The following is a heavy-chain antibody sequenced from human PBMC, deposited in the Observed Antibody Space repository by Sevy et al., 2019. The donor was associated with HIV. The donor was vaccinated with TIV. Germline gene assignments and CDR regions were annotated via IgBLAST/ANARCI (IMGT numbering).Heavy chain of an antibody. CDR3: ARDQLGSIDY. CDR2: VSSDGSEI. D-gene: IGHD7-27*01. V-gene: IGHV3-30-3*01. CDR1: GFTFSTYA. Sequence: GGSLRLSCAVSGFTFSTYAMHWVRQAPGKGLECVAIVSSDGSEINYADSVKGRFTISRDNSRNTLYLQMNSLRTEDTALYYCARDQLGSIDYWGQRTLVTVSP. J-gene: IGHJ4*02.